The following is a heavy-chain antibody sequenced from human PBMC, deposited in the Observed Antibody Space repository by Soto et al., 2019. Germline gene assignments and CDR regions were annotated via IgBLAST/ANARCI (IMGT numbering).Heavy chain of an antibody. D-gene: IGHD6-19*01. J-gene: IGHJ4*02. V-gene: IGHV4-39*01. CDR2: IYYSGST. CDR1: GGSISSSSYY. Sequence: SETLSLTCTVSGGSISSSSYYWGWIRQPPGKGLEWIGSIYYSGSTSYYPSLKSRATISVDTSKNQFSLKLSSVTAADTAVYYCATRYSSGWYFDYWGQGALVTVSS. CDR3: ATRYSSGWYFDY.